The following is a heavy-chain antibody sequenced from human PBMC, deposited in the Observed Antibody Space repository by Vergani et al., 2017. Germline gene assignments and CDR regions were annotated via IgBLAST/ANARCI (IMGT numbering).Heavy chain of an antibody. CDR1: GFTFSSYG. CDR2: IWYDGSNK. D-gene: IGHD3-22*01. J-gene: IGHJ4*02. Sequence: QVQLVESGGGVVQPGRSLRLSCAASGFTFSSYGMHWVRQAPGKGLEWVAVIWYDGSNKYDADSVKGRFTISRDNSKNTLYLQMNSLRAEDTAVYYCARWDYYDNHPFDYWGQGTLVTVSS. V-gene: IGHV3-33*01. CDR3: ARWDYYDNHPFDY.